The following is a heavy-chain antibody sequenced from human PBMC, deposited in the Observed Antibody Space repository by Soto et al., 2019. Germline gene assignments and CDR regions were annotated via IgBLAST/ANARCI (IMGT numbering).Heavy chain of an antibody. D-gene: IGHD3-3*01. CDR2: IYYSGST. Sequence: SETLSLTCTVSGCSISSGGYYWSWIRQHPGKGLEWIGYIYYSGSTYYNPSLKSRVTISVDTSKNQFSLKLSSVTAADTAVYYCAREFESDFWSGYYPHTFDPWGQGTLVTVSS. CDR1: GCSISSGGYY. V-gene: IGHV4-31*03. J-gene: IGHJ5*02. CDR3: AREFESDFWSGYYPHTFDP.